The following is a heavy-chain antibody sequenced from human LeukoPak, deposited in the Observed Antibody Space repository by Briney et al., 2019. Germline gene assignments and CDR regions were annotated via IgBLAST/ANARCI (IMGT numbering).Heavy chain of an antibody. CDR3: ARDDCGDTCYPGGY. D-gene: IGHD2-21*01. V-gene: IGHV1-3*01. CDR2: IKDGNGDT. CDR1: GYIVTKYV. J-gene: IGHJ4*02. Sequence: ASVTVSCKASGYIVTKYVVHWVRQAPGQRREWMGWIKDGNGDTKYSQNFQDRLTITRDTSASTVYMELSSLTSEDTALYYCARDDCGDTCYPGGYWGQGTLVTVSS.